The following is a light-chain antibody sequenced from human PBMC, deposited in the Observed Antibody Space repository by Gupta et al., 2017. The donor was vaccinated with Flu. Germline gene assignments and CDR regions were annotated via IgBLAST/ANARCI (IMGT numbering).Light chain of an antibody. CDR2: DAS. V-gene: IGKV1-33*01. CDR3: QQDNNLPS. Sequence: SPSSLSASVGDRVTITCQASQEISNYLNWYQQKPGKAPKLLIYDASKWETGVPSTFSGSGSGTDFTFTISSLQPEDIAKYYWQQDNNLPSFGQGTRLEIK. J-gene: IGKJ5*01. CDR1: QEISNY.